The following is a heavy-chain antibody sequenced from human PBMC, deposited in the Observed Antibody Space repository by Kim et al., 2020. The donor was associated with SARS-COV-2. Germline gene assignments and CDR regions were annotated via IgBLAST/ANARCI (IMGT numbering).Heavy chain of an antibody. CDR2: INAGNGNT. CDR3: ARCPYNWNYGGDAFDI. J-gene: IGHJ3*02. D-gene: IGHD1-7*01. CDR1: GYTFTSYA. V-gene: IGHV1-3*01. Sequence: ASVKVSCKASGYTFTSYAMHWVRQAPGQRLEWMGWINAGNGNTKYSQKFQGRVTITRDTSASTAYMELSSLRSEDTAVYYCARCPYNWNYGGDAFDIWGQGTMVTVSS.